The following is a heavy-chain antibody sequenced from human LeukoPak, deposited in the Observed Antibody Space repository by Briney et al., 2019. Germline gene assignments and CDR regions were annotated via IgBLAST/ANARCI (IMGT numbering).Heavy chain of an antibody. Sequence: ASVKVSCKASGYTFTSYYMHWVRQAPGQGLEWMGIINPSGGSTSYAQKFQGRVTMTRDMSTSTVYMELSSLRSEGTAVYYCARDPVGNTMVRGVPFDYWGQGTLVTVSS. CDR1: GYTFTSYY. J-gene: IGHJ4*02. CDR2: INPSGGST. V-gene: IGHV1-46*01. D-gene: IGHD3-10*01. CDR3: ARDPVGNTMVRGVPFDY.